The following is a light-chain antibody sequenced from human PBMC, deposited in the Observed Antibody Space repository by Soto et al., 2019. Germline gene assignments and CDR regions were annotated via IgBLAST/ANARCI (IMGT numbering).Light chain of an antibody. CDR2: NNN. Sequence: QSVLTQPPSASGTPGQRVTISCSGSSSNIGSNTVNWYQQLPGAAPKLLIYNNNQRPSGVHDRFSGSKSGTSASLAISGLQSEDEADYYCGAWDDSLNGLVFGTGTKVTVL. V-gene: IGLV1-44*01. CDR1: SSNIGSNT. J-gene: IGLJ1*01. CDR3: GAWDDSLNGLV.